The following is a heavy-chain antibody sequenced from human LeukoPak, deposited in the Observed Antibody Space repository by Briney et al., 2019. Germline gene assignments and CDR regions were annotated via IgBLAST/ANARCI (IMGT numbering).Heavy chain of an antibody. CDR1: GYTFTSYA. CDR3: ARDLGYCTGGTCYPNWFDP. Sequence: ASVKVSCKASGYTFTSYAMHWVRQAPGQRLEWMGWINAGNDNTKYSQKFQGRVTITRDTSASTAYMELSSLISEDTAVYYCARDLGYCTGGTCYPNWFDPWGQGTLVTVSS. V-gene: IGHV1-3*01. J-gene: IGHJ5*02. D-gene: IGHD2-15*01. CDR2: INAGNDNT.